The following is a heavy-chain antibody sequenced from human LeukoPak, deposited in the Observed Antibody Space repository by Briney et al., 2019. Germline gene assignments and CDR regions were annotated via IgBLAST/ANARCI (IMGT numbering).Heavy chain of an antibody. Sequence: SETLSLTCTVSGYSISSGYYWGWIRQPPGKGLEWIGSIYHSGSTYYNPSLKSRVTISVDTSKNQFSLKLSSVTAADTAVYYCARVYFFGSMGSSWEIDYWGQGTLVTVSS. V-gene: IGHV4-38-2*02. CDR1: GYSISSGYY. D-gene: IGHD6-13*01. CDR2: IYHSGST. J-gene: IGHJ4*02. CDR3: ARVYFFGSMGSSWEIDY.